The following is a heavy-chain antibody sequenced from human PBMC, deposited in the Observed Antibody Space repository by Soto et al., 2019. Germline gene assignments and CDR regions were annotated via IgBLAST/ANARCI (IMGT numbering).Heavy chain of an antibody. CDR2: IKAGNGNT. Sequence: GASVKVSCKASGYTFTSYAMHWVRQAPGQRLERMGWIKAGNGNTKYSQKFQSRDTITRDTSASTAYKEMSSMRSEDTAVYYCARDVSGWYFFDYWGQGTLVTVSS. D-gene: IGHD6-19*01. CDR1: GYTFTSYA. V-gene: IGHV1-3*01. J-gene: IGHJ4*02. CDR3: ARDVSGWYFFDY.